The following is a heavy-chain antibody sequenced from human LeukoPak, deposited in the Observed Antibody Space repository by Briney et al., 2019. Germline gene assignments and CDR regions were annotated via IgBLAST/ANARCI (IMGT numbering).Heavy chain of an antibody. V-gene: IGHV3-21*01. CDR2: ISSSSSYI. J-gene: IGHJ4*02. CDR1: GFTFSSYS. Sequence: GGSLRLSCAASGFTFSSYSMNWVRQAPGKGLEWVSSISSSSSYIYYADSVKGRFTISRDNAKNSLYLQMNSLRAEDTAVYYCARISGWYRGGFDYWGQGTLVTVSS. CDR3: ARISGWYRGGFDY. D-gene: IGHD6-19*01.